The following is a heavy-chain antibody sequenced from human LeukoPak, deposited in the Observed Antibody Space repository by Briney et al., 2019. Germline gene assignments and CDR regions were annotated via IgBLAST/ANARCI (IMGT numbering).Heavy chain of an antibody. D-gene: IGHD3-10*02. CDR2: TNWNGGST. Sequence: GGALRLSCSASGFTFEDYGMSWVRQAPGKGLDWVSGTNWNGGSTGYADSGKGRFTISRDNSKNSLYLQMNSLRAEETAVYYCAELGITMIGGVWGKGTTVTISS. J-gene: IGHJ6*04. CDR1: GFTFEDYG. V-gene: IGHV3-20*04. CDR3: AELGITMIGGV.